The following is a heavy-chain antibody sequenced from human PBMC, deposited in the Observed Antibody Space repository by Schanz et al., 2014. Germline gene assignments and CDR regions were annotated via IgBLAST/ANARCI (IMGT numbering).Heavy chain of an antibody. CDR2: MSGSGSTA. CDR1: GFTIFGSFA. Sequence: EVQLLESGGGLVQPGGSLRLSCVASGFTIFGSFAMSWVRQAPGKGLEWVSGMSGSGSTADYADSVKGRFTISRDNSRKTLYLQMNSLRADDTAVYYCAKDLYNYGIFDSWGQGTLVTVSS. J-gene: IGHJ5*01. V-gene: IGHV3-23*01. CDR3: AKDLYNYGIFDS. D-gene: IGHD3-16*01.